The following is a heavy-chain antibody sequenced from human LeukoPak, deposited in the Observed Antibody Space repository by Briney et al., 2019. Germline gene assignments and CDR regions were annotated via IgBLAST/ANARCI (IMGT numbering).Heavy chain of an antibody. Sequence: GGSLRLSCTASGFTFGDYAMSWFRQAPGKGLEWVGFIRSKAYGGTTEYAASVKGRFTISRDDSKSIAYLQMNSLKTEDTAVYYCTRDNGYPLLYWWFDPWGQGTLVTVSS. CDR2: IRSKAYGGTT. D-gene: IGHD2-2*02. CDR3: TRDNGYPLLYWWFDP. V-gene: IGHV3-49*03. CDR1: GFTFGDYA. J-gene: IGHJ5*02.